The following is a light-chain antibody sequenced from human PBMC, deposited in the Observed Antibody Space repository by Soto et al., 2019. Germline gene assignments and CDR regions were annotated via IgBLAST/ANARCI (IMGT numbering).Light chain of an antibody. V-gene: IGLV3-1*01. J-gene: IGLJ1*01. CDR3: QAWDSSTAEV. CDR2: QDS. CDR1: KLGDKY. Sequence: SYELTQPPSVSVSPGQTASITCSGDKLGDKYACWYQQKPGQSPVLVIYQDSKRPSGIPERFSGSNSGNTATLTISGTQAMDEADYYCQAWDSSTAEVFGTGTKLTV.